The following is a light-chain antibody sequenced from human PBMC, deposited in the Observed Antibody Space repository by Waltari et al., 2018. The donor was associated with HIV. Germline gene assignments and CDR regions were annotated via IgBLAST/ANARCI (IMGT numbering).Light chain of an antibody. CDR3: QQSYSTPLT. CDR2: VAS. Sequence: DIQMTQSPPSLSASVGDRVTITCRASQSISSQLNWYQQKPGKAPKLLISVASNLQSGVPSRFSGSGSGTDFTLTISSLQPEDFATYYCQQSYSTPLTFGGGTKVEIK. J-gene: IGKJ4*01. V-gene: IGKV1-39*01. CDR1: QSISSQ.